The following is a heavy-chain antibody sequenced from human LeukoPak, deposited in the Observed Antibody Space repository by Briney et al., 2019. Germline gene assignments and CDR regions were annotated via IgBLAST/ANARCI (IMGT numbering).Heavy chain of an antibody. V-gene: IGHV4-34*01. Sequence: SETLSLTCAVYGGSFSGYYWSWIRQPPGKGLEWIGEINHSGSTNYNPSLKSRVTISVDTSKNQFSLKLSSVTAADTAVYYCARGGLLWFGESYRFDYWGQGTLVTVSS. J-gene: IGHJ4*02. CDR3: ARGGLLWFGESYRFDY. CDR2: INHSGST. D-gene: IGHD3-10*01. CDR1: GGSFSGYY.